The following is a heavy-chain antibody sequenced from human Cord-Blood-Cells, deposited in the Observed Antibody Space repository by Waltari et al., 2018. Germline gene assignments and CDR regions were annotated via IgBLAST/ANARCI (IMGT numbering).Heavy chain of an antibody. CDR3: ARVCGGDCYEFFDY. D-gene: IGHD2-21*01. V-gene: IGHV1-3*01. J-gene: IGHJ4*02. Sequence: QVQLVQSGAEVKKPGASVQVSCKASGYTFTSYAMHWVRQAPGQRLEWMGWINAGNGNTKYSQKFQGRVTITRDTSASTAYMELSSLRSEDTAVYYCARVCGGDCYEFFDYWGQGTLVTVSS. CDR2: INAGNGNT. CDR1: GYTFTSYA.